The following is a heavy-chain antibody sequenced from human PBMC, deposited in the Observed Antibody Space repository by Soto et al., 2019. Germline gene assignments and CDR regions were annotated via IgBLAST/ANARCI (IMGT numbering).Heavy chain of an antibody. D-gene: IGHD3-9*01. CDR3: AREIRQYYDILTGYPGHNWFDP. J-gene: IGHJ5*02. CDR1: GGTFSSYA. CDR2: IIPIFGTA. Sequence: SVKVSCKASGGTFSSYAISWVRQAPGQGXEWMGGIIPIFGTANYAQKFQGRVTITADESTSTAYMELSSLRSEDTAVYYCAREIRQYYDILTGYPGHNWFDPWGQGTLVTVSS. V-gene: IGHV1-69*13.